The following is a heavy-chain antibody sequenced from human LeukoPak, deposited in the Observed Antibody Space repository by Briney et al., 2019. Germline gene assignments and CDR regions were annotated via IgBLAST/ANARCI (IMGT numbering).Heavy chain of an antibody. V-gene: IGHV3-33*01. CDR2: IWYDGSSK. J-gene: IGHJ4*02. D-gene: IGHD3-9*01. CDR1: GFIFINFG. Sequence: GGSLRPSCSAPGFIFINFGIDSVRQAPGKGLEWVSFIWYDGSSKYYGDSVKGRFTISRDNSKNTLYLQMNSLRAEDTAIYYCPSGYYDILTVLDYGGQGTLVTVSS. CDR3: PSGYYDILTVLDY.